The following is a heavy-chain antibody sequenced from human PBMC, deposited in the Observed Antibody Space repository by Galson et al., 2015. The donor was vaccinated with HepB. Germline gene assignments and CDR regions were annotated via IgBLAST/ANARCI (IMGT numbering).Heavy chain of an antibody. CDR1: GFTFSSYG. CDR2: IWYDGSNK. J-gene: IGHJ6*02. V-gene: IGHV3-33*08. D-gene: IGHD2-21*02. CDR3: AREYCGGDCKPYYYGMDV. Sequence: SLRLSCAASGFTFSSYGMHWVRQAPGKGLEWVAVIWYDGSNKYYADSVKGRFTISRDNSKNTLYLQMNSLRAEDTAVYYCAREYCGGDCKPYYYGMDVWGQGTTVTVSS.